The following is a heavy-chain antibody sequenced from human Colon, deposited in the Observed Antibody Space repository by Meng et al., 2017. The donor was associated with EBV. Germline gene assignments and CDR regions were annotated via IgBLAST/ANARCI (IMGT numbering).Heavy chain of an antibody. D-gene: IGHD3-22*01. CDR1: GYTFINYA. J-gene: IGHJ2*01. CDR2: INTHTGNP. Sequence: QVQLVQSGYELKKSGASVKVSCKASGYTFINYAINWVRQAPGQGLEWMGWINTHTGNPTYGQGFTGRFVLSSDTSVSTANLQISSLKAEDTAVYYCARGGPYPDSSGFHWYFDLWGRGTLVTVFS. V-gene: IGHV7-4-1*02. CDR3: ARGGPYPDSSGFHWYFDL.